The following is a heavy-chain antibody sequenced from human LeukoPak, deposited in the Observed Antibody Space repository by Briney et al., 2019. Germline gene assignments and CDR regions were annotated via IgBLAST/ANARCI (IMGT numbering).Heavy chain of an antibody. Sequence: SGGSLRLSCAASVCTFSSYAMHWVPHAPGKGLEGVADISYDGSNKNYADSVTGRFTISRDNSKNTLYLQMNSLRAEDTAVYYCARDVSEGDGYHFWGYFDYWGQGTLVTASS. CDR3: ARDVSEGDGYHFWGYFDY. J-gene: IGHJ4*02. CDR1: VCTFSSYA. V-gene: IGHV3-30*04. CDR2: ISYDGSNK. D-gene: IGHD5-24*01.